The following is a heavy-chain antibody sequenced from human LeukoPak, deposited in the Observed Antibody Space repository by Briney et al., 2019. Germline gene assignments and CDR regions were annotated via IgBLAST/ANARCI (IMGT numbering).Heavy chain of an antibody. Sequence: VSVKVSCKVSGYTPTELSMHWVRQAPGKGLEWMGGFDPEDGETIYAQKFQGRVTMTEDTSTDTAYMELSSLRSEDTAVYYCATAPVGASELYYFDYWGQGTLVTVSS. J-gene: IGHJ4*02. CDR2: FDPEDGET. CDR3: ATAPVGASELYYFDY. CDR1: GYTPTELS. V-gene: IGHV1-24*01. D-gene: IGHD1-26*01.